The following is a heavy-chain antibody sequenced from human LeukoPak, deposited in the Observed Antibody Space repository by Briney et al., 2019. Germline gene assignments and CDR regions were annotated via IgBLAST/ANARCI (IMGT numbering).Heavy chain of an antibody. V-gene: IGHV4-59*01. Sequence: SETLSLTCTVSSGSISSYYWSWIRQPPGKGLEWIGYIYNSGSTNYNPSLKSRVTISVDTSKNQFSLKLSSVTAADTAVYYCARSGDYYDSSGYYRPLYNWVDPWGQGTLVTVSS. CDR3: ARSGDYYDSSGYYRPLYNWVDP. D-gene: IGHD3-22*01. J-gene: IGHJ5*02. CDR2: IYNSGST. CDR1: SGSISSYY.